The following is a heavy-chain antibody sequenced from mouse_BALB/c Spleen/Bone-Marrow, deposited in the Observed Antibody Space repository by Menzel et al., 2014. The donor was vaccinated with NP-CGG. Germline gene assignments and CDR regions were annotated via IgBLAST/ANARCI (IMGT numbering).Heavy chain of an antibody. CDR2: IWTGGGT. CDR3: VRRYAMDY. J-gene: IGHJ4*01. CDR1: GFSLTSYD. Sequence: QVHVKQSGPGLVAPSQSLSITCTVSGFSLTSYDISWIRQPPGKGLEWLGVIWTGGGTNYNSAFMSRLSISKDNSKSQVFLKMNSLQTDDTAIYYCVRRYAMDYWGQGTSVTVSS. V-gene: IGHV2-9-2*01.